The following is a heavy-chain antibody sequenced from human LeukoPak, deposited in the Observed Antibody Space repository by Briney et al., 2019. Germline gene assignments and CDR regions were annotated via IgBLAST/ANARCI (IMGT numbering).Heavy chain of an antibody. CDR2: ISSSSSTI. Sequence: GGSLRLSCAASGFTFSSYSMNWVRQAPGKGLEWVSYISSSSSTIYYADSVKGRFTISRDNAKNSLYLQMNSLRAEDTAVYYCARAHNWKYGTFDYWGQGTLVTVSS. J-gene: IGHJ4*02. CDR3: ARAHNWKYGTFDY. V-gene: IGHV3-48*01. CDR1: GFTFSSYS. D-gene: IGHD1-7*01.